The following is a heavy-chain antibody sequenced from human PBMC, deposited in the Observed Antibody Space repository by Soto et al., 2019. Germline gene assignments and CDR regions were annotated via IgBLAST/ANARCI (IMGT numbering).Heavy chain of an antibody. Sequence: ASVKVSCKASGYTFTSYYMHWVRQAPGQGLEWMGIINPSGGSTSYAQKFQGRVTMTRDTSTSTVYMELSSLRSEDTAVYYCAREQRGLTYYYYYYGMDVWGQGTTVTVSS. J-gene: IGHJ6*02. V-gene: IGHV1-46*01. CDR1: GYTFTSYY. CDR3: AREQRGLTYYYYYYGMDV. CDR2: INPSGGST. D-gene: IGHD7-27*01.